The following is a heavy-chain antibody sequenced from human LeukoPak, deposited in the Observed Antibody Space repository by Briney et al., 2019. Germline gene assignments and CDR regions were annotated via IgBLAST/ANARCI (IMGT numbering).Heavy chain of an antibody. CDR2: ISFSGSNV. J-gene: IGHJ4*02. V-gene: IGHV3-30*02. CDR3: AKPTAGSPTAAGLDY. CDR1: GFTFSSYG. Sequence: GGSLRLSCAASGFTFSSYGMYWVRQAPGKGLEWVSYISFSGSNVRYADSVKGRFTISRDNSKSTLFLQMNSLRPENTAVYYCAKPTAGSPTAAGLDYWGQGTLVTVSS. D-gene: IGHD4-17*01.